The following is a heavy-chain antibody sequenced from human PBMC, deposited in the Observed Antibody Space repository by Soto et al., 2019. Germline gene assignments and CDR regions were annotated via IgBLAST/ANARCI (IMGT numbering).Heavy chain of an antibody. CDR2: IYHTGNA. J-gene: IGHJ5*02. V-gene: IGHV4-39*01. CDR1: GDSIINSRFY. Sequence: SETLSLTCGFSGDSIINSRFYLAWVRQPPGEGLEWIGSIYHTGNAYYNPSLKSRVTISVDTSKNQFSLKVTSVTAADTALYYCARDYFDSSDYTTNWFDPWGQGTLVTVSS. D-gene: IGHD3-22*01. CDR3: ARDYFDSSDYTTNWFDP.